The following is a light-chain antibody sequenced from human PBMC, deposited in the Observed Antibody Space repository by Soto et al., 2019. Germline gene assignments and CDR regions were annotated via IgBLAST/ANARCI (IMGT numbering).Light chain of an antibody. J-gene: IGLJ3*02. Sequence: QSVLTQPASVSGSPGQSITISCTGTSSDVGSYNLVSWYQQHPGKAPKLMIYEGSKRPSGVSNRFSGSKSGNTASLTISGLQAEDEADYYCCSYAGSSTWVLGGGTKLTAL. CDR3: CSYAGSSTWV. CDR1: SSDVGSYNL. CDR2: EGS. V-gene: IGLV2-23*01.